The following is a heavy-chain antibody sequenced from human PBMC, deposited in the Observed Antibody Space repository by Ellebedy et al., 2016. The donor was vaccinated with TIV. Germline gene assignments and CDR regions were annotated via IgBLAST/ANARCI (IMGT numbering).Heavy chain of an antibody. Sequence: GESLKISCAASGFTFTDYYMSWVRQAPGKGLEWLSYISGSTTYTKYADSVRGRFTISRDNAKNSLYLQMNSLTADDTAVYFCVRDTPQLTTSAVVPFDYWGPGTLVTVSS. V-gene: IGHV3-11*05. J-gene: IGHJ4*02. CDR2: ISGSTTYT. CDR3: VRDTPQLTTSAVVPFDY. CDR1: GFTFTDYY. D-gene: IGHD3-22*01.